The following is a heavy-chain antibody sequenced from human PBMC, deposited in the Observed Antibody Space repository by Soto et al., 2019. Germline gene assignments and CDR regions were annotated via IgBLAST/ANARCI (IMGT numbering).Heavy chain of an antibody. J-gene: IGHJ4*02. CDR2: IYYRSRWYN. CDR1: GDSVSSNRTA. D-gene: IGHD1-26*01. CDR3: ARDSGSESFDY. V-gene: IGHV6-1*01. Sequence: PSQTRSLTCAISGDSVSSNRTAWNCISQSPSGGLEWLGRIYYRSRWYNDYKMSLKGRITVNPDTSKNQFSLQLNSVTPDDTAVYYCARDSGSESFDYWGQGTLVTVSS.